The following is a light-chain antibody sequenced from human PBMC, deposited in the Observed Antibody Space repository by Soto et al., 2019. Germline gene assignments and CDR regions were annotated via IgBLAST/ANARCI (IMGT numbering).Light chain of an antibody. J-gene: IGKJ1*01. CDR1: QSISTY. CDR3: QLSDTTWT. Sequence: DIQMTQSPSSLSASVGDRVTITCRASQSISTYLNWYQQNPGKAPKLLIYAASRLQSGVPSRFSGSGSGTDFTLTSSSLQPEDFATYYCQLSDTTWTFGQGTKVEIK. CDR2: AAS. V-gene: IGKV1-39*01.